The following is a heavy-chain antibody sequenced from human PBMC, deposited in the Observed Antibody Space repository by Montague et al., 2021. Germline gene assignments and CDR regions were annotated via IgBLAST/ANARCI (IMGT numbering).Heavy chain of an antibody. CDR3: ARGLFGTVNGQSSGGWYYFDK. CDR1: GGSLSTYY. D-gene: IGHD2-15*01. CDR2: INHSGSA. Sequence: SETLSLTCGLSGGSLSTYYWGWIRQPPGKGLEWIGNINHSGSAKYNPSLKNRVTISVGTSNNQFFLDLSSVTAADTAMYFCARGLFGTVNGQSSGGWYYFDKWGQGTMVTFSS. V-gene: IGHV4-34*01. J-gene: IGHJ4*02.